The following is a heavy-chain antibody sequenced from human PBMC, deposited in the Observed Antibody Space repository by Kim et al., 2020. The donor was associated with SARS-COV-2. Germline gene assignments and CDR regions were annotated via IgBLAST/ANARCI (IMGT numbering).Heavy chain of an antibody. V-gene: IGHV3-33*01. Sequence: ADSVGGRFTISRDDSKNTLYLQMNCLRVEDTAVYYCVGDLGTYPHNWFDPWGQGTLVTVSS. D-gene: IGHD3-10*01. J-gene: IGHJ5*02. CDR3: VGDLGTYPHNWFDP.